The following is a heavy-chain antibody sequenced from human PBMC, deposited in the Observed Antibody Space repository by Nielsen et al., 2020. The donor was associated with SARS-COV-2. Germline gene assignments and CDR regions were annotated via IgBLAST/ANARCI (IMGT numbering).Heavy chain of an antibody. Sequence: SGPTLVQPTQTLTLTCTFSGFSLSTSGMCVSWIRQPPGKALEWLALIDWDDDKYYSTSLKTRLTISKDTSKNQVVLTMTNMDPVDTATYYCARTYYDILTGLLFFDYWGQGTLVTVSS. D-gene: IGHD3-9*01. CDR1: GFSLSTSGMC. J-gene: IGHJ4*02. CDR2: IDWDDDK. V-gene: IGHV2-70*01. CDR3: ARTYYDILTGLLFFDY.